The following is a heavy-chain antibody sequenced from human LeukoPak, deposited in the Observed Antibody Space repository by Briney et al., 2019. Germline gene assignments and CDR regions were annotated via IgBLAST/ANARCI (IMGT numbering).Heavy chain of an antibody. J-gene: IGHJ6*03. CDR3: ARDQLPQYYDFWSGYPLLGYYYYMDV. V-gene: IGHV4-4*07. Sequence: SETLSLTCTVSSGSFRTYYWSWIRQPAGKGLEWIGRIYTSGSTNYNPSLKSRVTISVDTSKNQFSLKLSSVTAADTAVYYCARDQLPQYYDFWSGYPLLGYYYYMDVWGKGTTVTVSS. D-gene: IGHD3-3*01. CDR1: SGSFRTYY. CDR2: IYTSGST.